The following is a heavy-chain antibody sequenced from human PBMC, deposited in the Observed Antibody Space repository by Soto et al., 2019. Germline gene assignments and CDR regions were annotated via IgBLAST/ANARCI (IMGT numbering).Heavy chain of an antibody. D-gene: IGHD5-12*01. V-gene: IGHV2-70*11. Sequence: SGPTLVKPTPTLTLTCTFSGFSLSTSGMCVSWIRQPPGKALEWLARIDWDDDKYYSTSLKTRLTISKDTSKNQVVLTMTNMDPVDTATYYCARIQLAPGYSGYRNYYYYMDVWGKGTTVTVSS. CDR2: IDWDDDK. J-gene: IGHJ6*03. CDR3: ARIQLAPGYSGYRNYYYYMDV. CDR1: GFSLSTSGMC.